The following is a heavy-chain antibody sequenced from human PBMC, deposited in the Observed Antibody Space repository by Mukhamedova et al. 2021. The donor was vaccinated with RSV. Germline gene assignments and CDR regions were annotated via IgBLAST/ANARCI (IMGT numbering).Heavy chain of an antibody. Sequence: GLEWVAVISYDGSNKYYADSVKGRFTISRDNSKNTLYLQMNSLRAEDTAVYYCVSPTLPITIFGVVITPYFDYWGQGTLVTVSS. CDR2: ISYDGSNK. V-gene: IGHV3-30-3*01. CDR3: VSPTLPITIFGVVITPYFDY. D-gene: IGHD3-3*01. J-gene: IGHJ4*02.